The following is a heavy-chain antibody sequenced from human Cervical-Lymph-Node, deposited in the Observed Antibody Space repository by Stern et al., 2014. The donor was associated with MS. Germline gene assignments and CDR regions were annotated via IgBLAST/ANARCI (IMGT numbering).Heavy chain of an antibody. D-gene: IGHD5/OR15-5a*01. CDR3: ALSAFDF. V-gene: IGHV1-46*01. J-gene: IGHJ4*02. CDR2: INRSDDAT. CDR1: GFTFTNYY. Sequence: QMQLVQSGAEVKKPGASVKVSCKASGFTFTNYYVHWVRQAPGQGLEVMGTINRSDDATGYAQRFQGRLTVTSDTSSSPVYMELTSLRYDDTAVYYCALSAFDFWGQGTLVTVSS.